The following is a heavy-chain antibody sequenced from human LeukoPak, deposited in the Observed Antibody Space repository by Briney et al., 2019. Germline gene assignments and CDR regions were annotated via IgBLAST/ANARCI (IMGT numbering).Heavy chain of an antibody. J-gene: IGHJ6*03. Sequence: GGSLRLSCAASGFTFSSYAMSWVRQAPGKGLEWLSGISGSGGSTHYADSVKGRFTIPRDNSKNTLLLQMNSLRAEDTAVYYCAKDGCSSSSCHANFYYYYYYHMDVWGKGTTVTVSS. CDR1: GFTFSSYA. V-gene: IGHV3-23*01. CDR2: ISGSGGST. D-gene: IGHD2-2*01. CDR3: AKDGCSSSSCHANFYYYYYYHMDV.